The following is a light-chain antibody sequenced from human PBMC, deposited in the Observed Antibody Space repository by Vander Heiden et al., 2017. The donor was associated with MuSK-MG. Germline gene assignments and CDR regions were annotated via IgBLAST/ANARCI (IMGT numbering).Light chain of an antibody. CDR1: SSDVGGHNY. CDR3: SSYTSSSTPVV. Sequence: QSALTQPASVSGSPGQSITISCTGTSSDVGGHNYVSWYQPHPGKAPKLMIYDVSNRPSGVSNRFSGSKSGNTASLTISGLQAEDEADYYCSSYTSSSTPVVFGGGTKLTVL. V-gene: IGLV2-14*01. CDR2: DVS. J-gene: IGLJ2*01.